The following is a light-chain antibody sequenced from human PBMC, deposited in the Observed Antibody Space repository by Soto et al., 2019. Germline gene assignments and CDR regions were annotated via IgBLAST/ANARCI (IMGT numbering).Light chain of an antibody. V-gene: IGKV3-20*01. CDR2: GAS. CDR3: KQYGGSPQP. Sequence: EIVLTQSPGTLALSPGEGATLSCRASQSVSKYLAWYQQKPGQAPRLLIYGASSRATGIPDSFSGSGSGTDFILTISRLGPEDFAVYYCKQYGGSPQPFGQGTKVNIK. CDR1: QSVSKY. J-gene: IGKJ1*01.